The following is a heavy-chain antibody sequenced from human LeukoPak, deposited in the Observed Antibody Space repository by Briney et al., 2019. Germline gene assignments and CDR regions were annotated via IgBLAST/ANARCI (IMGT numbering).Heavy chain of an antibody. J-gene: IGHJ6*03. CDR2: INQDGSEK. D-gene: IGHD1-14*01. CDR3: AKLTRGYYYYMDV. CDR1: GLTFSSYW. Sequence: PGGSLRLSCAASGLTFSSYWMSCVRQTPEKGLEWVANINQDGSEKHYVDSAKGRFTISRDNAKNSLYLQMNSLRGEDTAVYYCAKLTRGYYYYMDVWGKGTTVTVSS. V-gene: IGHV3-7*01.